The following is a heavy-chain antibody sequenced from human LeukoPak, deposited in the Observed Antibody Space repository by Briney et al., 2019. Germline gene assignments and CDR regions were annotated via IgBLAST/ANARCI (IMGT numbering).Heavy chain of an antibody. V-gene: IGHV4-39*01. CDR2: IYYSGST. D-gene: IGHD6-13*01. J-gene: IGHJ6*02. CDR1: GGSISSSSYY. CDR3: ARHARSSVYYGVDV. Sequence: SETLSLTCTVSGGSISSSSYYWGGIRQPPGRGLEWIGSIYYSGSTYYNPSLKSRVTISVDTSKNQFSLKLSSVTAADTAVYYCARHARSSVYYGVDVWGQGTTVTVSS.